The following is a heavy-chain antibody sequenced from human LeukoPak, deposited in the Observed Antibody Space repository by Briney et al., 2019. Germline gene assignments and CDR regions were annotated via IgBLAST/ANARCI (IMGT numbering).Heavy chain of an antibody. CDR1: GGSISTYY. J-gene: IGHJ2*01. D-gene: IGHD3-16*02. V-gene: IGHV4-4*09. CDR2: SYPSWST. CDR3: ARQSSFWYFDL. Sequence: PSETLSVTCTVSGGSISTYYWSWIRQPPGKGLEWTGYSYPSWSTSYTPSLKRRVNLSIDTSKNQLSLKLRSVTAADTAVYYCARQSSFWYFDLWGRGTLVTVSS.